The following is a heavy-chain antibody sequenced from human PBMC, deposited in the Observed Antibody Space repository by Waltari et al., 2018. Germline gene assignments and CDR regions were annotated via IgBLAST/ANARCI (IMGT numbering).Heavy chain of an antibody. Sequence: QLQLQESGPGLVKPSETLSLTCTVPGSSISSSSYYWGWIRQPPGTGMAWIGSIYYSGSTYYNPSLKSRVTISVDTSKNQFSLKLSSVTAADTAVYYCARSAPYYDILTGYRNQEWFDYWGQGTLVTVSS. V-gene: IGHV4-39*01. CDR2: IYYSGST. CDR3: ARSAPYYDILTGYRNQEWFDY. D-gene: IGHD3-9*01. CDR1: GSSISSSSYY. J-gene: IGHJ4*02.